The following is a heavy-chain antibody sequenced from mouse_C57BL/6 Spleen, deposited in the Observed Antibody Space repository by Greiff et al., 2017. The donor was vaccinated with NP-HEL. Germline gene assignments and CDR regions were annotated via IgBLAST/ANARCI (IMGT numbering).Heavy chain of an antibody. CDR2: IDPEDGET. D-gene: IGHD2-2*01. CDR1: GFTITDYY. Sequence: EVQLQQSGAELVKPGASVKLSCTASGFTITDYYMHWVKQRPEQGLEWIGRIDPEDGETKYAPKFQGKATITADTSSNPAYLQLSSLTSEDTAVYYCARRDGYDKGFAYWGQGTLVTVSA. CDR3: ARRDGYDKGFAY. V-gene: IGHV14-2*01. J-gene: IGHJ3*01.